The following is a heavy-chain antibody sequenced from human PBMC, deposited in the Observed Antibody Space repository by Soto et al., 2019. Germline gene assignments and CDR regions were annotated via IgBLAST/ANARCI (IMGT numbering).Heavy chain of an antibody. Sequence: ASVKVSCKASGGTFSSYAISWVRQAPGQGLEWMGGIIPIFVTANYAQKFQGRVTIIADESTGTVYMELSSLRSEDTAVYFCARSEVGLRYPDAFDIWGQGTLVTVSS. J-gene: IGHJ3*02. CDR1: GGTFSSYA. CDR3: ARSEVGLRYPDAFDI. V-gene: IGHV1-69*13. D-gene: IGHD3-10*01. CDR2: IIPIFVTA.